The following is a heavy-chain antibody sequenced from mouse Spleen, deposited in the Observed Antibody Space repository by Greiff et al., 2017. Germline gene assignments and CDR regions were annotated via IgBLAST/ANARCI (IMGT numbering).Heavy chain of an antibody. D-gene: IGHD2-3*01. CDR1: GFNIKDYY. CDR3: ARNYDGYYPDY. CDR2: IDPENGDT. Sequence: EVQLQQSGAELVRSGASVKLSCTASGFNIKDYYMHWVKQRPEQGLEWIGWIDPENGDTEYDPKFQGKATITADTSSNTAYLQLKSLTSEDSAVYYCARNYDGYYPDYWGQGTTLTVSS. V-gene: IGHV14-4*02. J-gene: IGHJ2*01.